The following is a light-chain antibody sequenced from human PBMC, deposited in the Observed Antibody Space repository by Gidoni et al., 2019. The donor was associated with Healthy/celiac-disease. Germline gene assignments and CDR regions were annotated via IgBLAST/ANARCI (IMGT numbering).Light chain of an antibody. J-gene: IGKJ2*01. V-gene: IGKV3-20*01. Sequence: IVLTQSPGTLSLSPGERATLSCRASQSVSSSYLAWYQQKPGQAPRLLIYGASSRATGIPDRFSGSGSGTDFTLTISRLEPEDFAVYYCQQYGSSPPMRTFGQGTKLEIK. CDR3: QQYGSSPPMRT. CDR1: QSVSSSY. CDR2: GAS.